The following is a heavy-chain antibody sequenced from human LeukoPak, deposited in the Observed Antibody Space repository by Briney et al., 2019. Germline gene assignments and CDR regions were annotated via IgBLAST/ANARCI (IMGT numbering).Heavy chain of an antibody. CDR3: TRLRDSSGFWWYYGMDV. D-gene: IGHD6-19*01. CDR2: IRSKANSYAT. J-gene: IGHJ6*02. Sequence: AGGSLRLSCAASGFTFSGSAMHWVRQASGKGLEWVGRIRSKANSYATAYAASVKGRFTISRDDSKNTAYLQMNSLKTEDTAVYYCTRLRDSSGFWWYYGMDVWGQGTTVTVSS. CDR1: GFTFSGSA. V-gene: IGHV3-73*01.